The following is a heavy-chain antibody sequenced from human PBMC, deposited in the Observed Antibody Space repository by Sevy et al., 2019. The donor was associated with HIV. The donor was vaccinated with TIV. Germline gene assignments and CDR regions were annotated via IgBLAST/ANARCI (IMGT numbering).Heavy chain of an antibody. D-gene: IGHD2-15*01. J-gene: IGHJ4*02. CDR1: GFRFTNAW. Sequence: GGSLRLSCAASGFRFTNAWMTWVRQAPGKGLEWVGRIKSKTDGGTTDYAAPVRGRFSISRDDSENTLFLQINSLKTEDTALYYCTGAALLFDYRGQGALVTVSS. CDR2: IKSKTDGGTT. CDR3: TGAALLFDY. V-gene: IGHV3-15*01.